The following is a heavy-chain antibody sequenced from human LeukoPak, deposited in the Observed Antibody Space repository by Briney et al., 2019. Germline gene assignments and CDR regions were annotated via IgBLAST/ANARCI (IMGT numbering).Heavy chain of an antibody. V-gene: IGHV3-30*02. CDR3: ARGGKIAVVGTRSPQYFHH. Sequence: PGGSLRLSCAASGFTFSSYAMSWVRQAPGKGLEWVAFIRYDGRNKYYADSVKGRFTISRDNSKNTLYLQMNSLRPEDTAVYYCARGGKIAVVGTRSPQYFHHWGQGTLVTVSS. CDR2: IRYDGRNK. CDR1: GFTFSSYA. J-gene: IGHJ1*01. D-gene: IGHD6-19*01.